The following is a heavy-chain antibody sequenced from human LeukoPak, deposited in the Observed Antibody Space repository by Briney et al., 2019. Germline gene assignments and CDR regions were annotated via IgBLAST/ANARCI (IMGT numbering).Heavy chain of an antibody. CDR1: GGSISSYY. CDR3: ARGFSVYYGSGSYYNASGLNLDY. D-gene: IGHD3-10*01. Sequence: SETPSLTCTVSGGSISSYYWSWIWQPPGKGLEWIGYIYYSGSTNYNPSLKSRVTISVDTSKNQFSLKLSSVTAADTAVYYCARGFSVYYGSGSYYNASGLNLDYWGQGTLVTVSS. V-gene: IGHV4-59*01. J-gene: IGHJ4*02. CDR2: IYYSGST.